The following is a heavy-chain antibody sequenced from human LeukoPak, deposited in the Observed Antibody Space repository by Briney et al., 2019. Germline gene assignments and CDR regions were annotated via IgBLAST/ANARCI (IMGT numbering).Heavy chain of an antibody. Sequence: ASVKVSCKASGCTFTGYYMHWVRQAPGQGLEWMGWINPNSGGTNYAQKFQGRVTMTRDTSISTAYMELSRLRSDDTAVYYCARGSGAVATTLGVDYWGQGTLVTVSS. CDR2: INPNSGGT. J-gene: IGHJ4*02. CDR1: GCTFTGYY. CDR3: ARGSGAVATTLGVDY. V-gene: IGHV1-2*02. D-gene: IGHD5-12*01.